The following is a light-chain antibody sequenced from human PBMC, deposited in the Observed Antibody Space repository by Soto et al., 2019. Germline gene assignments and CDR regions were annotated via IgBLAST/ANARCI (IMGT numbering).Light chain of an antibody. CDR1: QSVSSSY. J-gene: IGKJ3*01. CDR3: QQYGTSPQG. V-gene: IGKV3-20*01. CDR2: VAS. Sequence: EIVLTQSPGTLSLSPGERATLSCRASQSVSSSYLAWYQQKPGQAPRLLIYVASSRATGIPDRFSGSGSGTDFTLTISRLEPEDFAVYYCQQYGTSPQGFGPGTKVDIK.